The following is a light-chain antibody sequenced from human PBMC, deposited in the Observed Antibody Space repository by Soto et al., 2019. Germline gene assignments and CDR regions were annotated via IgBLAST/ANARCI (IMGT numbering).Light chain of an antibody. CDR3: QQINSYPLT. CDR1: QGISSS. Sequence: DIQLPQSPSFLSASVGDRVTITCRASQGISSSLAWYQQKPGKAPKLLIYAASTLQGGVPSRFSGSGSGTEFTLTISSLQPEDVATYYCQQINSYPLTFGGGTKVEIK. CDR2: AAS. J-gene: IGKJ4*01. V-gene: IGKV1-9*01.